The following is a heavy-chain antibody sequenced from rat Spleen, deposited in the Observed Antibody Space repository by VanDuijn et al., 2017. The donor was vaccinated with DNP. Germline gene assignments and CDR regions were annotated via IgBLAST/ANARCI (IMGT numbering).Heavy chain of an antibody. CDR1: GFNFNDYW. V-gene: IGHV4-2*01. CDR3: VREDKGVDA. Sequence: EVKLVESGGGLVQPGRSLKLSCAASGFNFNDYWMGWVRQAPGKGLEWIGEINKDSRTIKYSPSLKDKLTISRDNAQNTLYVQMSKLGPEDTATYYCVREDKGVDAWGQGASVIVSS. CDR2: INKDSRTI. D-gene: IGHD2-2*01. J-gene: IGHJ4*01.